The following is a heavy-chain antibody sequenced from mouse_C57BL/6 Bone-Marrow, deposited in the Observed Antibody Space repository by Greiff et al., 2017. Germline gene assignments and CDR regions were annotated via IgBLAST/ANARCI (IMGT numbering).Heavy chain of an antibody. J-gene: IGHJ2*01. CDR2: IDPSDSET. CDR1: GYTFTSYW. CDR3: ARSRVLLRDPLDY. V-gene: IGHV1-52*01. D-gene: IGHD1-1*01. Sequence: QVQLKQPGAELVRPGSSVKLSCKASGYTFTSYWMHWVKQRPIQGLEWIGNIDPSDSETHYNQKFKDKATLTVDKSSSTAYMQLSSLTSEDSAVYDCARSRVLLRDPLDYWGQGTTLTVSS.